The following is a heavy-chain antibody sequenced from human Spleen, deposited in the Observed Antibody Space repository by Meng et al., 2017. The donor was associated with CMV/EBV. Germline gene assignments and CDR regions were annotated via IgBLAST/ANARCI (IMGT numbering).Heavy chain of an antibody. CDR3: VRGVGTLIIDY. D-gene: IGHD4-23*01. J-gene: IGHJ4*02. CDR1: GYPVSSYA. Sequence: SCKASGYPVSSYAIHWVRQDPGQRLEWMGWINTGNGNPKYSQKFHGRVTITRDTSASTAYMELSSLRSEDTAVYYCVRGVGTLIIDYWGQGTLVTVSS. V-gene: IGHV1-3*04. CDR2: INTGNGNP.